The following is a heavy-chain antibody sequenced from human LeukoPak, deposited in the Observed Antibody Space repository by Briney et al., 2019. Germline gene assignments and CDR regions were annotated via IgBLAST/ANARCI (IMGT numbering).Heavy chain of an antibody. D-gene: IGHD4-23*01. CDR3: ARYLDYGGNSRVFQH. CDR1: GGSISSYY. V-gene: IGHV4-4*07. Sequence: SETLSLTCTVSGGSISSYYWSWIRQPAGKGLEWIGRIYTIGRPTYNPSLKSRVTVSVDPSKNQLSLKLSSVTAADTAVYYCARYLDYGGNSRVFQHWGQGTLVTVSS. CDR2: IYTIGRP. J-gene: IGHJ1*01.